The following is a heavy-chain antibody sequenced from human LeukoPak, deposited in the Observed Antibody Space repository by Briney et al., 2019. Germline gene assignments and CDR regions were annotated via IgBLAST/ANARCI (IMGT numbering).Heavy chain of an antibody. D-gene: IGHD3-3*01. CDR3: VTGGHYSGS. J-gene: IGHJ5*02. CDR1: GFALNSYS. CDR2: ISSTSAYI. V-gene: IGHV3-21*01. Sequence: GGSLRLSCAASGFALNSYSLAWVRQAPGKGLEWVSSISSTSAYIHYADSVKGRFTISRDNIDNVVYLQMSSLRAEDTAVYYCVTGGHYSGSWGQGSLVTVSS.